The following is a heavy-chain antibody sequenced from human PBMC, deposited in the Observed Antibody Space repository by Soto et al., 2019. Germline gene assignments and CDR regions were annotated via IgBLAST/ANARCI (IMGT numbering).Heavy chain of an antibody. Sequence: LSLTCTVSGGSISSGGYYWSWIRQHPGKGLEWIGYIYYSGSTYYNPSLKSRVTISVDTSKNQFSLKLSSVTAADTAVYYCASAVSSSSGDYYYYYGMDVWGQGTTVTVS. V-gene: IGHV4-31*03. CDR1: GGSISSGGYY. CDR3: ASAVSSSSGDYYYYYGMDV. D-gene: IGHD6-6*01. J-gene: IGHJ6*02. CDR2: IYYSGST.